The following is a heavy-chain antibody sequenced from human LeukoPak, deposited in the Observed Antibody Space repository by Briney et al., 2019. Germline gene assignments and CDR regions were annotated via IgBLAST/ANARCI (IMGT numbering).Heavy chain of an antibody. V-gene: IGHV3-48*02. CDR2: ISSSSSTI. CDR3: AREYSSSSGKALDY. Sequence: GGSLRLSCAASGLTFSTYSMNWVRQAPGKGVEWVSYISSSSSTIYYADSAKGRFSISRDNAKNSLHLQMNSLREEDTAVYFCAREYSSSSGKALDYWGQGTLVTVSS. J-gene: IGHJ4*02. D-gene: IGHD6-6*01. CDR1: GLTFSTYS.